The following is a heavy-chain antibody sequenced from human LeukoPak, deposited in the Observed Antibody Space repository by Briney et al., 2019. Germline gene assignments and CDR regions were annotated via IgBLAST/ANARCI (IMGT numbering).Heavy chain of an antibody. CDR2: IYYSGST. CDR3: AKPFPVDY. J-gene: IGHJ4*02. V-gene: IGHV4-61*01. Sequence: SETLSLTCTVSGGSVSSGSYYWSWIRQPPGKGLEWIGYIYYSGSTNYNPSLKSRVTISVDTSKNQFSLKLSSVTAADTAVYYCAKPFPVDYWGQGTLVTVSS. D-gene: IGHD1-14*01. CDR1: GGSVSSGSYY.